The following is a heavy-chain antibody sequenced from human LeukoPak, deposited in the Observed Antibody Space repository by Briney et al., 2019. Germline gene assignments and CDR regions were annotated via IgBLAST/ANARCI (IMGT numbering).Heavy chain of an antibody. CDR3: WRGSTGRGPFDP. CDR2: INPNSGGT. D-gene: IGHD1-14*01. J-gene: IGHJ5*02. CDR1: GYTFTGYY. Sequence: ASVKVSCKASGYTFTGYYMHWVRQAPGQGLEWMGWINPNSGGTNYAQKFQGRVTMTRDTSISTAYMELSRLRSDDTAVYYCWRGSTGRGPFDPWGQGTLVTVSS. V-gene: IGHV1-2*02.